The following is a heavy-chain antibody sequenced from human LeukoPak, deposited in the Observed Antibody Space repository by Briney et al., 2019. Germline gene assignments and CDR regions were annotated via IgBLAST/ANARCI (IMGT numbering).Heavy chain of an antibody. D-gene: IGHD1-26*01. J-gene: IGHJ3*02. CDR2: IYSGGNT. CDR1: GFTVSNNY. V-gene: IGHV3-53*04. CDR3: ARVVSGTSYGFDI. Sequence: PGGSLRLSCAASGFTVSNNYMTWLRQAPGKGLEGVSGIYSGGNTYYADSVKGRFTISRHNSENTLNLQMNSLRIEDTAVYYCARVVSGTSYGFDIWGQGTVVTVSS.